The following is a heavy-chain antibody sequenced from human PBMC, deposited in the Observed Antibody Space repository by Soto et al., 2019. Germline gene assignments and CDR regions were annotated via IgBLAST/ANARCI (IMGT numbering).Heavy chain of an antibody. CDR2: IYYSGRT. CDR1: VESISIRSYY. J-gene: IGHJ4*01. Sequence: SETLSVTCIFSVESISIRSYYWGWIRQPPGKGLEWIGSIYYSGRTYYNPSFKSRVTISIDTSKNQFSLKLSSVTATDTAVYYCARQRTTVVTKAYFDHWGHGAMVTVSS. CDR3: ARQRTTVVTKAYFDH. D-gene: IGHD2-21*02. V-gene: IGHV4-39*01.